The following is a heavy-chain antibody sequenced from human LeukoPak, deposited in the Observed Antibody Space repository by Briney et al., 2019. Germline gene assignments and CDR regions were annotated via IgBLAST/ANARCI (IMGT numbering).Heavy chain of an antibody. CDR2: IKQDGTEK. Sequence: GGSLRLSCAASGLTFSSYWMSWVRQAPGKGLEWVANIKQDGTEKYYVDSVKGRFTISRDNAKNSLYLQMNSLRAEDTAVYYCARDDIAVATCFDYWGQGTLVTVSS. CDR3: ARDDIAVATCFDY. CDR1: GLTFSSYW. V-gene: IGHV3-7*01. J-gene: IGHJ4*02. D-gene: IGHD6-19*01.